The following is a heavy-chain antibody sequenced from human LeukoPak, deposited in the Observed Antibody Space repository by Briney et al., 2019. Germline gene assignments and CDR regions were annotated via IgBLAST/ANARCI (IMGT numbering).Heavy chain of an antibody. J-gene: IGHJ4*02. CDR1: GGSFSGYY. CDR2: IDHTGGT. CDR3: ARMVRGVQYFDY. Sequence: PSETLSLTCAVYGGSFSGYYWNWIRQPPGKGLEWIGEIDHTGGTNYNPSLKSRVTISVDTSKNQFSLKVNSVTAADTAVYYCARMVRGVQYFDYWGQGNLVTVSS. D-gene: IGHD3-10*01. V-gene: IGHV4-34*01.